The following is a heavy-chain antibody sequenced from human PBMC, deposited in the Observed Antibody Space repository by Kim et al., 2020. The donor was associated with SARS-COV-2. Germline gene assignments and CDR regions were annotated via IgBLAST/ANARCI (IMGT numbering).Heavy chain of an antibody. J-gene: IGHJ6*02. CDR1: GFTFSSYW. Sequence: GGSLRLSCAASGFTFSSYWMHWVRQAPGKGLVWVSRINSDGSSTSYADSVKGRFTISRDNAKNTLYLQMNSLRAEDTAVYYCARVGAGGSDSGSYWAHYYYGMDVWGQGTTVTVSS. V-gene: IGHV3-74*01. CDR3: ARVGAGGSDSGSYWAHYYYGMDV. CDR2: INSDGSST. D-gene: IGHD1-26*01.